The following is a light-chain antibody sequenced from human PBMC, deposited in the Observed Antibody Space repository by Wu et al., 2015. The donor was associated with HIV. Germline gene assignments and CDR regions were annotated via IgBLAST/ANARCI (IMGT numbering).Light chain of an antibody. CDR3: QQYYMWWT. Sequence: EIVLTQSPVTLSVSPGARATLSCRASQNINDNLAWYQHKPGQPPRLLISGASTRATGIPARFSGSGSGTEFTLIITGLQSEDFAIYYCQQYYMWWTFGQGTKVEMK. CDR2: GAS. J-gene: IGKJ1*01. V-gene: IGKV3-15*01. CDR1: QNINDN.